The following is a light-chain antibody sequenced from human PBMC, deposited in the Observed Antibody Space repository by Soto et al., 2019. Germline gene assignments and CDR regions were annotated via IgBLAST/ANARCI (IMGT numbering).Light chain of an antibody. CDR2: EVS. CDR3: SSYTSSSTLVV. CDR1: SSDVGGYNY. Sequence: QSVLTQPASVSGSPGQSITISCTGTSSDVGGYNYVSWYQQHPGKAPKFMIYEVSNRPSGVSNRFSGSKSGNTASLTISGLPAEDEADYYCSSYTSSSTLVVFGGGTKLTVL. V-gene: IGLV2-14*01. J-gene: IGLJ2*01.